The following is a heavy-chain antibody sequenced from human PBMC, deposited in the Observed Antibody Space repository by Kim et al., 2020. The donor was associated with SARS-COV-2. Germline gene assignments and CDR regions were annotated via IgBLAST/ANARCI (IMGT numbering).Heavy chain of an antibody. CDR1: GFTFSSFA. D-gene: IGHD4-17*01. V-gene: IGHV3-23*01. Sequence: GGSLRLSCAASGFTFSSFAMNWVRQSPGKGLEWVSSISGSGAATYYAQSVRGRFTISRDNSKNTLYLQVTSLRAEDTAIYYCARCNNGDSLYYGMDVWGQGTTVTVSS. CDR2: ISGSGAAT. J-gene: IGHJ6*02. CDR3: ARCNNGDSLYYGMDV.